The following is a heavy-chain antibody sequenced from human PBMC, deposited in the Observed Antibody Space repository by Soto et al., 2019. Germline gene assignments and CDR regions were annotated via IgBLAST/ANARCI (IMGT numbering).Heavy chain of an antibody. Sequence: PSETLSLTCTVSGDSISSASYFWGWIRQPPGKGPEWIGSVFYTGFTSYNPSLESRVSVSVDTSKNQFSLKVSGVSAADTAVYYCATSQKGYNWNYFDHWGQGALVTVSS. CDR1: GDSISSASYF. V-gene: IGHV4-39*01. D-gene: IGHD1-20*01. J-gene: IGHJ4*02. CDR2: VFYTGFT. CDR3: ATSQKGYNWNYFDH.